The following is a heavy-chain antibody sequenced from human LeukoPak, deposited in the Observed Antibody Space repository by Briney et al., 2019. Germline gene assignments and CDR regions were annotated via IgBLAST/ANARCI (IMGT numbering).Heavy chain of an antibody. Sequence: SETLSLTCAVYGGSFSGYYWSWIRQPPGKGLEWIGEIKHSGSTNYNPSLKSRVTISVDTSKNQFSLKLSSVTAADTAVYYCASGRYSGSYYGIRYHYYGMDVWGQGTTVTVSS. V-gene: IGHV4-34*01. CDR3: ASGRYSGSYYGIRYHYYGMDV. D-gene: IGHD1-26*01. J-gene: IGHJ6*02. CDR2: IKHSGST. CDR1: GGSFSGYY.